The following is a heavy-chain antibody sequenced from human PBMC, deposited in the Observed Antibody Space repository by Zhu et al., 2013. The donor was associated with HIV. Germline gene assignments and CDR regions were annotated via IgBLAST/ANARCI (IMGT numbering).Heavy chain of an antibody. J-gene: IGHJ4*02. D-gene: IGHD3-3*01. CDR1: GYKFTGYS. Sequence: QVQLMQSRAEVKKPGASVKVSCKTSGYKFTGYSLHWVRQPVRQASGQGLEWMGWINPDTGGTQYAQSFQGRVTLTRDKSISTAYMELTRLRSDDTAVYYCARDEDWSGFYAFEYWGQGALVTVSS. V-gene: IGHV1-2*02. CDR2: INPDTGGT. CDR3: ARDEDWSGFYAFEY.